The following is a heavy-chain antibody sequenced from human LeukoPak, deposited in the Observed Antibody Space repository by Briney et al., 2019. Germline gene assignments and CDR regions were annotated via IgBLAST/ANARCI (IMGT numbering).Heavy chain of an antibody. CDR3: TRGAGWLIDY. D-gene: IGHD3-16*01. Sequence: SETLSLTCTVSDDSISDYYRGWIRQPPGKGLEWIGYFHNSGTSTYNPSLKSRVTISADTSKNQFSLKLNSLTTADTAVYHCTRGAGWLIDYWGQGILVTVSS. CDR2: FHNSGTS. V-gene: IGHV4-59*01. J-gene: IGHJ4*02. CDR1: DDSISDYY.